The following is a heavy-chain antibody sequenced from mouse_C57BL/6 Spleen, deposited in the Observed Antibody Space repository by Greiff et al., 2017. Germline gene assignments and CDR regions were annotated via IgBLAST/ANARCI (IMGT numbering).Heavy chain of an antibody. J-gene: IGHJ2*01. CDR3: AILFYYGSSYYFDY. CDR1: GYSFTGYF. D-gene: IGHD1-1*01. V-gene: IGHV1-20*01. CDR2: INPYNGDT. Sequence: EVQRVESGPELVKPGDSVKISCKASGYSFTGYFMNWVMQSHGKSLEWIGRINPYNGDTFYNQKFKGKATLTVDKSSSTAHMELRSLTSEDSAVYYCAILFYYGSSYYFDYWGQGTTLTVSS.